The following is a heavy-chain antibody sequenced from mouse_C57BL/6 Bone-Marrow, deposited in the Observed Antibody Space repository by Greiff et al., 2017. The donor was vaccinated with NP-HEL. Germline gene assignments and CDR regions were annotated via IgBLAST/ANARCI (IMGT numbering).Heavy chain of an antibody. D-gene: IGHD1-1*01. CDR1: GFTFSSYG. Sequence: DVMLVESGGDLVKPGGSLKLSCAASGFTFSSYGMSWVRQTPDKRLEWVATISSGGSYTYYPDSVKGRFTISRDNAKNTLYLQMSSLKSDDTAMYYCARRVVTHFDYWGQGTTLTVSS. CDR3: ARRVVTHFDY. V-gene: IGHV5-6*02. CDR2: ISSGGSYT. J-gene: IGHJ2*01.